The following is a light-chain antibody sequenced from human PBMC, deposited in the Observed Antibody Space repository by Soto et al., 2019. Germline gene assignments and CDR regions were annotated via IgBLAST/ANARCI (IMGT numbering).Light chain of an antibody. Sequence: EIVMTQSPATLSVSPGERATLSCRASQSVSSNLAWYQQKPGQAPRLLIYGASTRATGIPARFSGSGSGTEFSPTISSLQSEDIAVYYCQQYNNWGTFGQGTKVEIK. J-gene: IGKJ1*01. CDR2: GAS. CDR1: QSVSSN. V-gene: IGKV3-15*01. CDR3: QQYNNWGT.